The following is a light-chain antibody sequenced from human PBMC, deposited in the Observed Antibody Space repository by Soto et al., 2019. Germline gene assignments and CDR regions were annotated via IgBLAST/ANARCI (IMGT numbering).Light chain of an antibody. CDR2: AND. CDR1: SSNIGSNL. Sequence: QSVLTQPPSASGTPGQRVTISCSGSSSNIGSNLVTWYQHLPGTAPRLLIYANDQRPSGVPDRFSGSKSDTSASLAISALQSEDKAEYYCATWDDSLNGAYVFGTGTKLTVL. CDR3: ATWDDSLNGAYV. J-gene: IGLJ1*01. V-gene: IGLV1-44*01.